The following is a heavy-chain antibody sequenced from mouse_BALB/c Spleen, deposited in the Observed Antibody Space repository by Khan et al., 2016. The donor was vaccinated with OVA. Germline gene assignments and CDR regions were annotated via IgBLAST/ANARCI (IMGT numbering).Heavy chain of an antibody. CDR1: GYSITSEYA. CDR3: TRKDYYDYDTFPY. Sequence: EVKLLESGPGLVKPSQSLSLTCTVTGYSITSEYAWNWIRQFPGNELEWMGYINYSGNTRYNPSLKSRISITRDTSKNQFFLQLTSVPTEDTATYYCTRKDYYDYDTFPYWGQGTLVTVS. D-gene: IGHD2-4*01. J-gene: IGHJ3*01. V-gene: IGHV3-2*02. CDR2: INYSGNT.